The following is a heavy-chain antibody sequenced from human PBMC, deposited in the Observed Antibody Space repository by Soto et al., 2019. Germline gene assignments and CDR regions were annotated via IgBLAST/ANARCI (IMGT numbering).Heavy chain of an antibody. J-gene: IGHJ4*02. CDR3: ARVPVVTTCFDY. Sequence: SETLSLTCTVSGGSISSSSYYWGWIRQPPGKELEWIGSIYYSGSTYYNPSLKSRVTISVDTSKNQFSLKLSSVTAADTAVYYCARVPVVTTCFDYWGQGTLVTVSS. V-gene: IGHV4-39*07. CDR1: GGSISSSSYY. CDR2: IYYSGST. D-gene: IGHD3-22*01.